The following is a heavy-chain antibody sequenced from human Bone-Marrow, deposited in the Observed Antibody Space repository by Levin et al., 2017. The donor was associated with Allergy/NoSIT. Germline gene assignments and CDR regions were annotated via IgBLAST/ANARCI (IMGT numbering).Heavy chain of an antibody. CDR1: GGSIRSGDYY. CDR2: ISYSATT. J-gene: IGHJ3*02. CDR3: AQGHPDAFDI. Sequence: SQTLSLPCTVSGGSIRSGDYYWTWIRQSPGKGLEWIGYISYSATTDYHPSLKSRVSISVDRSKNQFSLTLTSVTAADTAVYYCAQGHPDAFDIWGPGTMVSVS. V-gene: IGHV4-30-4*01.